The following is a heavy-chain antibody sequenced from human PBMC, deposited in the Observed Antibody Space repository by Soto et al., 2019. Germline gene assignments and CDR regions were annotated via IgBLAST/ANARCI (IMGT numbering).Heavy chain of an antibody. D-gene: IGHD1-1*01. J-gene: IGHJ4*02. CDR2: IHHTGNT. CDR1: GGSISSDNW. CDR3: ARDGRGFYNLGY. V-gene: IGHV4-4*02. Sequence: PSETLSLTCAVSGGSISSDNWWSWVRQPPGKGLEWIGEIHHTGNTNYNPSLKSRVTISVDKSNNQFSLNVNSVTAADTAVYYCARDGRGFYNLGYWGQGTLVTVSS.